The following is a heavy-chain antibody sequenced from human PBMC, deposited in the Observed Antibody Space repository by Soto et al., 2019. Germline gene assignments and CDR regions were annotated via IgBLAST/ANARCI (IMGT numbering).Heavy chain of an antibody. CDR3: AKGAEMPTIPFDY. CDR1: GFTFNTFA. J-gene: IGHJ4*02. CDR2: INKSGGSR. V-gene: IGHV3-23*01. D-gene: IGHD1-1*01. Sequence: EVLLLESGGGLVPRGGSLRLSCEASGFTFNTFAMSWVPQAPGRGLEWVSRINKSGGSRYYSDSVRGRLTVSRDNSKNTLFLQINSLRDEDTAIYYCAKGAEMPTIPFDYWGQGALVTFSS.